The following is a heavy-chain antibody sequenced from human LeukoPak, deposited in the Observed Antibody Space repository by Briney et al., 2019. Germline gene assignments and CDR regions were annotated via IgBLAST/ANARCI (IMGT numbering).Heavy chain of an antibody. J-gene: IGHJ5*02. CDR1: GYTFTGYY. D-gene: IGHD6-19*01. CDR3: ARGHSSGWPNWIDP. CDR2: INPNSGGT. V-gene: IGHV1-2*02. Sequence: ASVKVSCKASGYTFTGYYIHWVRQAPGQGLEWMGSINPNSGGTNYAQNFQGRVTMTRDTSVSTAYMDLSRLTSDDTAVYYCARGHSSGWPNWIDPWGQGTLVTVSS.